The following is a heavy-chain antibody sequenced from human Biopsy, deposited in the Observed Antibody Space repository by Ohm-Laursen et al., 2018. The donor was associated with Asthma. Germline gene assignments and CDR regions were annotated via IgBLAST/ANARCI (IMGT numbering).Heavy chain of an antibody. J-gene: IGHJ4*02. V-gene: IGHV3-30-3*01. CDR1: RFTFSTYA. Sequence: SLRLSCTASRFTFSTYAMHWARQAPGKGLEWVAVISYDGSNKYYADSVKGRFTISRDNSKNTLYLQMNSLRGDDTAVYYCARDMNRDGWYFDYWGQGTLVTVSS. D-gene: IGHD5-24*01. CDR3: ARDMNRDGWYFDY. CDR2: ISYDGSNK.